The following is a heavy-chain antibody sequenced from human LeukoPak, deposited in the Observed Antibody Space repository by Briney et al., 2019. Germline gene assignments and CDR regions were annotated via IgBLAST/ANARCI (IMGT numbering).Heavy chain of an antibody. Sequence: GGSLRLSCAASGFTVSSNYMSWVRQAPGKGLEWVSSISSSSSYIYYADSVKGRFTISRDNAKNSLYLQMNSLRAEDTAVYYCARMIGGGLFDYWGQGTLVTVSS. CDR1: GFTVSSNY. J-gene: IGHJ4*02. D-gene: IGHD2-21*01. CDR2: ISSSSSYI. V-gene: IGHV3-21*01. CDR3: ARMIGGGLFDY.